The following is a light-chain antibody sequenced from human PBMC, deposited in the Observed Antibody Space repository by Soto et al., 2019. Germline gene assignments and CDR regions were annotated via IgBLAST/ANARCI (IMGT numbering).Light chain of an antibody. Sequence: EIVLTQSPGTLSLSPGERATLSCRASQSVYNNYLAWYQQKPGQTPRLLVNGASNRATGIPDSFSGGGSGTDVPLPISSLEPEDFAVYYCQQYGLPPHSFGQGTRVEIK. CDR3: QQYGLPPHS. CDR1: QSVYNNY. V-gene: IGKV3-20*01. J-gene: IGKJ2*01. CDR2: GAS.